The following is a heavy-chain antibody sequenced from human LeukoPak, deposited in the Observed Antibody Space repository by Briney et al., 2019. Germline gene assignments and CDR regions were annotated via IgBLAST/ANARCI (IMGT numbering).Heavy chain of an antibody. V-gene: IGHV1-69*05. J-gene: IGHJ4*02. Sequence: ASVKVSCKASGGTFNSYAISWVRQAPGQGLEWMGGIIPIFGTTNYARKFQGRVTMTRDMSTSTVYMELSSLRSEDTAVYYCAREPYCSGGSCYLTHFDYWGQGTLVTVSS. CDR3: AREPYCSGGSCYLTHFDY. CDR2: IIPIFGTT. CDR1: GGTFNSYA. D-gene: IGHD2-15*01.